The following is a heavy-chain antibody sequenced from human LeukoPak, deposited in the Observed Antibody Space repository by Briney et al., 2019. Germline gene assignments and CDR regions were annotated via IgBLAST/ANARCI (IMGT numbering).Heavy chain of an antibody. CDR1: GGSVSSGSYY. CDR2: IYYSGST. Sequence: PSETLSLTCTVSGGSVSSGSYYWSWIRQPPGKGLEWIGYIYYSGSTNYNPSLKSRVTISVDTSKNQFSLKLSSVTAADTAVYYCARGDFIPSPTVKDDLWGQGTLVTVSS. D-gene: IGHD4-17*01. J-gene: IGHJ4*02. V-gene: IGHV4-61*01. CDR3: ARGDFIPSPTVKDDL.